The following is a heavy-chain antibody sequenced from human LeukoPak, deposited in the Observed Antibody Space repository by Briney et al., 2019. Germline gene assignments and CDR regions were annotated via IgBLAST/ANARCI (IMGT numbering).Heavy chain of an antibody. J-gene: IGHJ6*02. CDR1: GFTFISYW. D-gene: IGHD6-13*01. CDR2: INSDGSST. Sequence: GGSLRLSCAASGFTFISYWMHWVRQGPGKGLVWVSRINSDGSSTSYADSAKGRFTISRDNAKNTLYLQMNTLSAEDTAVYYCARAAYSSMDVWGQGTTVTVSS. V-gene: IGHV3-74*01. CDR3: ARAAYSSMDV.